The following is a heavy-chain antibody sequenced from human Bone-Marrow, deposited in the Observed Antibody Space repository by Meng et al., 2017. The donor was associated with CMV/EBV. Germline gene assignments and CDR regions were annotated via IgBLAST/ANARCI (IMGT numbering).Heavy chain of an antibody. CDR1: GFTFSSYA. J-gene: IGHJ1*01. CDR2: ISYDGSNK. Sequence: SCAASGFTFSSYAMHWVRQAPGKGLEWVAVISYDGSNKYYADSVKGRFTISRDNSKNTLYLQMNSLRAEDTAVYYCARGYRGYGTGWGQGTLVTVSS. V-gene: IGHV3-30-3*01. D-gene: IGHD3-10*01. CDR3: ARGYRGYGTG.